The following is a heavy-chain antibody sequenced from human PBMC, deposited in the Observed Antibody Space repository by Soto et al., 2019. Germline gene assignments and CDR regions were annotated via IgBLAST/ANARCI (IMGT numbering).Heavy chain of an antibody. CDR1: GFTFSSYG. D-gene: IGHD1-7*01. V-gene: IGHV3-30*18. CDR2: ISYDGSNK. CDR3: AKDWMSELELPFDY. J-gene: IGHJ4*02. Sequence: LRLSCAASGFTFSSYGMHWVRQAPGKGLEWVAVISYDGSNKYYADSVKGRFTISRDNSKNTLYLQMNSLRAEDTAVYYCAKDWMSELELPFDYWGQGTLVTGSS.